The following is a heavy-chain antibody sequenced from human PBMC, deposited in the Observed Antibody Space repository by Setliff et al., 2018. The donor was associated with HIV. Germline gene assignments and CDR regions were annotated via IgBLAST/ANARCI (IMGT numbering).Heavy chain of an antibody. V-gene: IGHV4-38-2*02. CDR1: GYSISSGYY. CDR3: ARGGGPDTNFDS. CDR2: IYHSGIT. Sequence: PSETLSLTCTVSGYSISSGYYWGWIRQPPGKGLEWIGSIYHSGITSYNSSLKSRVTISVDTSKNQFSLRLSSVTAADTAVYYCARGGGPDTNFDSWGRGTLVTVSS. J-gene: IGHJ4*02.